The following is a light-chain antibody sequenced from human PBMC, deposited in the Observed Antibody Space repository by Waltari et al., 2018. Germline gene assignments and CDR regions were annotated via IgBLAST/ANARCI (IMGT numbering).Light chain of an antibody. J-gene: IGKJ4*01. V-gene: IGKV1-39*01. CDR1: QSIRWF. CDR3: QQSTTSPKFT. Sequence: DIQMTQSPSSLFASVGDTVTVTCRASQSIRWFLNWYQYKPGEAPQLLIYATSTLRSGAPSRFSGSGSETEFTLTISNLQPEDCAIYYCQQSTTSPKFTFGGGTKVQLK. CDR2: ATS.